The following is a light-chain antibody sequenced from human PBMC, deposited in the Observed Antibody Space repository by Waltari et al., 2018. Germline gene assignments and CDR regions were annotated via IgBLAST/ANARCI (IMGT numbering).Light chain of an antibody. CDR3: QQGFSFPLT. Sequence: DIQMTQSPSSVSASLGDRVSITCRASQDIRSWLAWYQQKPGKAPKVLIYSASSLRSGVPSRFSGSGSRTDFTLTISSLQPEDFAVYFCQQGFSFPLTFGPGTKVDMK. J-gene: IGKJ3*01. CDR2: SAS. CDR1: QDIRSW. V-gene: IGKV1D-12*01.